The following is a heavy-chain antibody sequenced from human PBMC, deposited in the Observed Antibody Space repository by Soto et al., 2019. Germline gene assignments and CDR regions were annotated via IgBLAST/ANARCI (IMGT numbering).Heavy chain of an antibody. V-gene: IGHV3-15*01. CDR2: LKSETDGGTA. J-gene: IGHJ4*02. CDR3: ITFGYNSRERFDY. CDR1: GLTIDSAW. D-gene: IGHD6-25*01. Sequence: GGSLRLSCATSGLTIDSAWVSGVRHAPGKGLEWVGRLKSETDGGTAEYAAPVKGRFTISRDASQSTLYLHMNSLSTDDTAVYYCITFGYNSRERFDYWGQGNPVTFSS.